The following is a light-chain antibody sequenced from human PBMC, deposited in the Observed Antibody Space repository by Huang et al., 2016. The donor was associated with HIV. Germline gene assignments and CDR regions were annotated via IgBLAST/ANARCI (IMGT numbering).Light chain of an antibody. CDR1: QRIPND. CDR3: LQNYNYPYT. J-gene: IGKJ2*01. Sequence: AIQMTQSPSSLSASVGDRVTITCRASQRIPNDLGWYQQKPGSAPRLLIYSATNLQKWVPSRFSGGGSGSHFTLTISSLQPEDFATYYCLQNYNYPYTFGQGTKLEI. V-gene: IGKV1-6*01. CDR2: SAT.